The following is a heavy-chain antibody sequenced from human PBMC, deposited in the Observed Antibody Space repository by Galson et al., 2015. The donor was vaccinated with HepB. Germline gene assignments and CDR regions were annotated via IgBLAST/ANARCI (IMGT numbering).Heavy chain of an antibody. CDR1: GYTFTSYG. V-gene: IGHV1-18*04. Sequence: SVKVSCKASGYTFTSYGISWVRQAPGQGLEWMGWISAYNGNTNYAQKLQGRVTMTTDTSTSTAYMELRSLRSDDTAVYYCARDVCSSTSCYGYYSMDVWGQGTLVTVSS. CDR2: ISAYNGNT. CDR3: ARDVCSSTSCYGYYSMDV. J-gene: IGHJ6*02. D-gene: IGHD2-2*01.